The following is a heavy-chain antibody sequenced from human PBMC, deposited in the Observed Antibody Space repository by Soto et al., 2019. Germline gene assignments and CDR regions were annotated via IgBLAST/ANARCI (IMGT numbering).Heavy chain of an antibody. CDR1: GFTSSSYS. Sequence: SGGSLRLSCAASGFTSSSYSMNWVRQAPGKGLEWVSSISSSSSYIYYADSVKGRFTISRDNAKNSLYLQMNSLRAEDTAVYYCARGVGGDFWSGYYTYYYYGMDVWGQGTTVTVSS. J-gene: IGHJ6*02. CDR2: ISSSSSYI. D-gene: IGHD3-3*01. CDR3: ARGVGGDFWSGYYTYYYYGMDV. V-gene: IGHV3-21*01.